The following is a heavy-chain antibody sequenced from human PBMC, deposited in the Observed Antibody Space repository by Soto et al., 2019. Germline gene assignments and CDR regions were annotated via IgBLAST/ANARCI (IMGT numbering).Heavy chain of an antibody. J-gene: IGHJ3*02. V-gene: IGHV1-46*01. CDR1: GYTFTNYY. CDR2: IIPSGGAT. CDR3: ARDRRQGYKSGLDAFDI. D-gene: IGHD5-18*01. Sequence: ASVKVSCKASGYTFTNYYIHWVRQAPGQGLEWMGIIIPSGGATTYAQKFQGRATMTRDTSASTAYMEVNSLRSEDTAVYYCARDRRQGYKSGLDAFDIWGQGTMVTVSS.